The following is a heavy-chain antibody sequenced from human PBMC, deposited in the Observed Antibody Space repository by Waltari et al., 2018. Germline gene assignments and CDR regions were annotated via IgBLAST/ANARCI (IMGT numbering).Heavy chain of an antibody. Sequence: VQLQQSGPGLVNPSETLSLTCTVSGGSVTSGRYYWSWVRQPPGKGLEWLGYISYHGSTNYKASLKSRLDISVDTSKNQFSLRLNSVTAADTAVYYCARDSPYQLYERFGMDVWGQGTAVTVS. CDR1: GGSVTSGRYY. J-gene: IGHJ6*02. CDR2: ISYHGST. CDR3: ARDSPYQLYERFGMDV. D-gene: IGHD3-10*01. V-gene: IGHV4-61*01.